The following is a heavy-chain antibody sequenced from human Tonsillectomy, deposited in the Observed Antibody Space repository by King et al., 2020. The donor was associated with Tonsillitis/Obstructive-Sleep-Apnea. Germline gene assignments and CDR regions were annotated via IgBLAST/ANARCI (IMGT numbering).Heavy chain of an antibody. J-gene: IGHJ4*02. D-gene: IGHD5-24*01. CDR1: GGSISSSSYY. CDR3: ARQEGDGYNYLYFDY. V-gene: IGHV4-39*01. CDR2: IYYSGST. Sequence: LQLQESGPGLVKPSETLSLTCTVSGGSISSSSYYWGWIRQPPGKGLEWIGSIYYSGSTYYNTSLKSRVTISVDTSKNQFSLKLSSVTAADTAVYYCARQEGDGYNYLYFDYWGQGTLVTVSS.